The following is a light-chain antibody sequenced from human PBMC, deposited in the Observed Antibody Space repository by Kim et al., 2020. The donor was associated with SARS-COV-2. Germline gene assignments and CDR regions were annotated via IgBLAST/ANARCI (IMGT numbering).Light chain of an antibody. CDR2: QDS. Sequence: VSPGRTANITCSGDKLGHKYVSWYQQKAGQSPVLVIYQDSKRRSGIPGRVSGSNSGNTATLTISGTQASDEGAYYCQAWDNRIAVFGPGTKVTVL. J-gene: IGLJ1*01. CDR3: QAWDNRIAV. V-gene: IGLV3-1*01. CDR1: KLGHKY.